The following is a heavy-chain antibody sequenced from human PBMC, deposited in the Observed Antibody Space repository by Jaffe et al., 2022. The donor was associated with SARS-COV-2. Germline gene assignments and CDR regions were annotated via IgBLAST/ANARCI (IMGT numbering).Heavy chain of an antibody. Sequence: QVQLQESGPGLVKPSQTLSLTCTVSGGSISSGGYYWSWIRQHPGKGLEWIGYIYYSGSTYYNPSLKSRVTISVDTSKNQFSLKLSSVTAADTAVYYCARGRYGKAMRAEAIRDWGQGTLVTVSS. CDR1: GGSISSGGYY. CDR2: IYYSGST. J-gene: IGHJ4*02. V-gene: IGHV4-31*03. D-gene: IGHD2-2*01. CDR3: ARGRYGKAMRAEAIRD.